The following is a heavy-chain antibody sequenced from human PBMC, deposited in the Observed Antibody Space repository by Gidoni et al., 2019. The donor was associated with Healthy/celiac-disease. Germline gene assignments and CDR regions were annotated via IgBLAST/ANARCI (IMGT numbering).Heavy chain of an antibody. V-gene: IGHV3-30*18. D-gene: IGHD3-22*01. CDR3: AKDSGYYGY. CDR2: ISYDGSNK. J-gene: IGHJ4*02. Sequence: QVQLVESGGGVVQPGRSLRLSCAASGFTFSSYGMHWVRQAPGKGLEWVAVISYDGSNKYYADSVKGRFTISRDNSKNTLYLQMNSLRAEDTAVYYCAKDSGYYGYWGQGTLVTVSS. CDR1: GFTFSSYG.